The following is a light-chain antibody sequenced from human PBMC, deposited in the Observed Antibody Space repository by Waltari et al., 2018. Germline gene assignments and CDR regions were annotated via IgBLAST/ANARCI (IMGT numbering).Light chain of an antibody. V-gene: IGLV1-44*01. Sequence: QSVLTQPPSASGTPGQRVIISCSGRSSNVGSNVVNWYHQLPGTAPQLPILNHVARRRGVPARFSGSRAATSASLAISGLQSDDESTYYCASWDDRLDAYVFGTGTRVTVL. CDR2: NHV. J-gene: IGLJ1*01. CDR1: SSNVGSNV. CDR3: ASWDDRLDAYV.